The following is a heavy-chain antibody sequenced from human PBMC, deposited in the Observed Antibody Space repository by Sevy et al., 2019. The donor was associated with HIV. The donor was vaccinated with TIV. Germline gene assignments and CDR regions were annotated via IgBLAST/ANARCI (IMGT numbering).Heavy chain of an antibody. CDR3: AKRGNGWYELDY. J-gene: IGHJ4*02. D-gene: IGHD6-19*01. V-gene: IGHV3-23*01. CDR1: GFTFSSYA. Sequence: RGCLRLSCAASGFTFSSYAMDWVRQAPGKGLERVSTISGSRETTYYADSVKGRFTISRDHSQNTVFLQMNSLRAEDTAVYDCAKRGNGWYELDYWGRGTLVCVSS. CDR2: ISGSRETT.